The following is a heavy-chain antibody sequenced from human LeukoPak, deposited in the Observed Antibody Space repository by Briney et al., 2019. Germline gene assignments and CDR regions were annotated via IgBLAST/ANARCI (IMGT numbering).Heavy chain of an antibody. CDR3: AKDMGGVATTPFDY. J-gene: IGHJ4*02. CDR2: ISWNSGSI. V-gene: IGHV3-9*01. D-gene: IGHD5-12*01. CDR1: GFTFEDYA. Sequence: GSSLRLSCAASGFTFEDYAMHWAPQAPGKGLEWVSGISWNSGSIGYADSVKGRFTISRDNAKNSLYLQMNSLRAEDTALYYCAKDMGGVATTPFDYWGQGTLVTVSS.